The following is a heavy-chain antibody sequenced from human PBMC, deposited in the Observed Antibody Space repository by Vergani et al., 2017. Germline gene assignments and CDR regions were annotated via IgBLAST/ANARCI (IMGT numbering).Heavy chain of an antibody. CDR1: GFTFSSYA. D-gene: IGHD3-10*01. V-gene: IGHV3-23*01. CDR2: ISGSGGST. Sequence: EVQLLESGGGLVQPGGSLRLSCAASGFTFSSYAMSWVRQAPGKGLEWVSAISGSGGSTYYADSVKGRFTISRDNSKNTLYLQMNSLRAEDTAVYYCAKGVTMVRGVIITFDYYYYYMDVWGKGTTVTVSS. CDR3: AKGVTMVRGVIITFDYYYYYMDV. J-gene: IGHJ6*03.